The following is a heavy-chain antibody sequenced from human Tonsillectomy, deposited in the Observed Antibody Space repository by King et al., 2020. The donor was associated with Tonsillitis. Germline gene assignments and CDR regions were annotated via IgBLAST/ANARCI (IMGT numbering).Heavy chain of an antibody. J-gene: IGHJ4*02. CDR2: KYFRGNT. Sequence: LQLQESGPGLVKPSETLSLTCTVSGDSASSNSNYLGWIRQPPGKGLEWIGSKYFRGNTYYRPSLEGRVSLSADTSKNQLSLKLTSVTAADTAVYFCARRRDRYSRPHFDFWGQGTLVTVSS. CDR1: GDSASSNSNY. D-gene: IGHD6-13*01. V-gene: IGHV4-39*01. CDR3: ARRRDRYSRPHFDF.